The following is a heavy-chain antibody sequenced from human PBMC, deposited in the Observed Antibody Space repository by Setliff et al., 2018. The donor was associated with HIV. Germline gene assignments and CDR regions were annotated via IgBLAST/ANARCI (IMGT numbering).Heavy chain of an antibody. D-gene: IGHD3-3*01. J-gene: IGHJ3*02. CDR3: TRGRGDFWRGQIEATFDI. Sequence: GGSLRLSCAASGFPFSTHSMNWVRLAPGKGLEWVSSIASSSNYKYYPDSLKGRFTISREDDKKSVYLQINSLRAEDTAIYFCTRGRGDFWRGQIEATFDIWGHGTMVTVSS. V-gene: IGHV3-21*01. CDR2: IASSSNYK. CDR1: GFPFSTHS.